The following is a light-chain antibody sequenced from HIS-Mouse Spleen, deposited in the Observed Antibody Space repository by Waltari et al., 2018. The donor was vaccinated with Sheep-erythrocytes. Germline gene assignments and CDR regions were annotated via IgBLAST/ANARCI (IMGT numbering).Light chain of an antibody. CDR1: QSVLYSSNNKNY. J-gene: IGKJ4*01. V-gene: IGKV4-1*01. CDR3: QQYYSTLT. Sequence: DIVMTQSPDSLAVSRGERATINCKSSQSVLYSSNNKNYLAWYQQKPGKPPKLLIYWASTRESGVPDRFSGSGSGTDFTLTISSLQAEDVAVYYCQQYYSTLTFGGGTKVEIK. CDR2: WAS.